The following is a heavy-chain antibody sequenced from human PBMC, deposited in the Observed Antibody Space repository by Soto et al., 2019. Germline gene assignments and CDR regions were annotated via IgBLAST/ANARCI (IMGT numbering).Heavy chain of an antibody. V-gene: IGHV1-2*02. CDR3: GKGRSGDVGVFY. CDR1: GYTFTGYY. J-gene: IGHJ4*02. D-gene: IGHD1-26*01. CDR2: ISPNSGGT. Sequence: GASVKVSCKASGYTFTGYYIHWVRQAPGQGPEWMGEISPNSGGTKYAQGFQGRVTMTRDTAITTVYMELSNLSPDDTAVYYCGKGRSGDVGVFYWGQGTLVTVSS.